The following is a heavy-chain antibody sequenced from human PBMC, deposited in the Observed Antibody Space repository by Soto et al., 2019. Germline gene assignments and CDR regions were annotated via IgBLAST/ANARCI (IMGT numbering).Heavy chain of an antibody. CDR3: AHRGYGDYPRDNWFDP. J-gene: IGHJ5*02. CDR2: IYWNDDK. Sequence: SGPTLVNPTQTLTLTCTFSGFSLRPGGLGVGWLRQPPGRALEWLALIYWNDDKRYNPSLKSRLTITKDTSKNQVVLTMTNMDPVDTATYYCAHRGYGDYPRDNWFDPWGQGTLVTVSS. V-gene: IGHV2-5*01. CDR1: GFSLRPGGLG. D-gene: IGHD4-17*01.